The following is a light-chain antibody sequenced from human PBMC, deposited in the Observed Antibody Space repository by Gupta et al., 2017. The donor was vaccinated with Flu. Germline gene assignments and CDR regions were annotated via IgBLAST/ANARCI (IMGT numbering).Light chain of an antibody. Sequence: QSALPQPASVSGSPGQSITISCTGSSSDIETYKYVSWYQEHQGKAPKLVIYEVSNRPSGVSNRFSASKSGNTASLTISGLQAEDEAHYYCSSYSSRSFVVFGGGTKLNVL. CDR3: SSYSSRSFVV. CDR1: SSDIETYKY. CDR2: EVS. J-gene: IGLJ2*01. V-gene: IGLV2-14*01.